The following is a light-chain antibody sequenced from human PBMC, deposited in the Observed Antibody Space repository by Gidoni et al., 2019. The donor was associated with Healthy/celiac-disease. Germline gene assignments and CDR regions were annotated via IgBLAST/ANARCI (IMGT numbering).Light chain of an antibody. CDR3: QQYGSSPPIT. V-gene: IGKV3-20*01. Sequence: EIVLTQSPGTLSLSPGERATLSCRASQSVSSSYLAWYPQTPGQAPRRLIYGASSRATGIPDRFSGSGSGTDFALTISRLEPEDFAVYYCQQYGSSPPITFGQGTRLEIK. CDR1: QSVSSSY. CDR2: GAS. J-gene: IGKJ5*01.